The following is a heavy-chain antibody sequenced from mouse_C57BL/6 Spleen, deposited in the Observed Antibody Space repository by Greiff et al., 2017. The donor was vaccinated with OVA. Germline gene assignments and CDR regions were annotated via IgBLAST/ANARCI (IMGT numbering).Heavy chain of an antibody. J-gene: IGHJ4*01. CDR2: IYPRDGST. Sequence: QVQLKESGPELVKPGASVKLSCKASGYTFTSYDINWVKQRPGQGLEWIGWIYPRDGSTKYNEKFKGKATLTVDTSSSTAYMELHSLTSEDSAVYFCARSYGSSYRGYYAMDYWGQGTSVTVSS. CDR1: GYTFTSYD. CDR3: ARSYGSSYRGYYAMDY. V-gene: IGHV1-85*01. D-gene: IGHD1-1*01.